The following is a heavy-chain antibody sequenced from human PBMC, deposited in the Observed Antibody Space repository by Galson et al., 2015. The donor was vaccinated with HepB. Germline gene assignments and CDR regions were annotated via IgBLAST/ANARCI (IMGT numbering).Heavy chain of an antibody. V-gene: IGHV1-69*02. CDR3: ARSGYSYGYRAFDI. J-gene: IGHJ3*02. D-gene: IGHD5-18*01. Sequence: SVKVSCKASGGTFSSYTISWVRQAPGQGLEWMGRIIPILGIANYAQRFQGRVTITADKSTSTAYMELSSLRSEDTAVYYCARSGYSYGYRAFDIWGQGTMVTVSS. CDR1: GGTFSSYT. CDR2: IIPILGIA.